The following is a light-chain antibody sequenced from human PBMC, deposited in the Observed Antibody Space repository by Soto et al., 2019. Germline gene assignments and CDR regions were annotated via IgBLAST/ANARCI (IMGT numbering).Light chain of an antibody. CDR1: RDVYINA. CDR2: GAS. Sequence: VVLTQSPATLSLSPGERATLSCRASRDVYINALAWYQQKPGRTPTLLIDGASTRATGIPARFSATGSGTEFSLTISSLQPEDFAVYYCQQYYASPFTFGPGTKVEI. V-gene: IGKV3D-7*01. CDR3: QQYYASPFT. J-gene: IGKJ3*01.